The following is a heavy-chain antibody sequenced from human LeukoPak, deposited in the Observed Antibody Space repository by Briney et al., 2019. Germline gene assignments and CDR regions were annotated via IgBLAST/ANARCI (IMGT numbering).Heavy chain of an antibody. D-gene: IGHD4-17*01. Sequence: KESGPTQVKPTQTLTLTCTFSGFSLNTNAVAVGWVRQPPGQALEWLTFIYGNDDKRYSPPLASRLTITKDTSKNQVVLTMTDMDYVDTATYYCVHRTMVTSVDHWGQGTLVTVSS. V-gene: IGHV2-5*01. CDR1: GFSLNTNAVA. CDR2: IYGNDDK. J-gene: IGHJ4*02. CDR3: VHRTMVTSVDH.